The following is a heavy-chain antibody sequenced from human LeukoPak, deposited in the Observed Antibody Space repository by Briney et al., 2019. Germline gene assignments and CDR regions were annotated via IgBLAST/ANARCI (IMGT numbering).Heavy chain of an antibody. D-gene: IGHD3-22*01. V-gene: IGHV4-38-2*02. CDR2: IYHSGST. J-gene: IGHJ4*02. Sequence: SETLSLTCIVSGYSISSGYSWGWIRQPPGKGLEWIAGIYHSGSTYYNPSLKSRVTISVDTSKNQFSLRLRSVTAADTAVYYCARGPSDPYYYDSSGYYFAYWGQGTLVTVSS. CDR1: GYSISSGYS. CDR3: ARGPSDPYYYDSSGYYFAY.